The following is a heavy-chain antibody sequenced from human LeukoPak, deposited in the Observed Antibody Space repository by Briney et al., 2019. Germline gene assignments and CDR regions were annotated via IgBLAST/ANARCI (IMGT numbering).Heavy chain of an antibody. CDR3: ARRVVVAPYYFDY. CDR1: GGSISSGGYS. D-gene: IGHD2-15*01. V-gene: IGHV4-30-2*01. CDR2: IYHSGST. Sequence: SETLSLTCAVSGGSISSGGYSWSWIRQPPGKGLEWIGYIYHSGSTYYNPSLKSRVTISVDTSKNQFSLKLSSVIAADMAVYYCARRVVVAPYYFDYWGQGTLVTVSS. J-gene: IGHJ4*02.